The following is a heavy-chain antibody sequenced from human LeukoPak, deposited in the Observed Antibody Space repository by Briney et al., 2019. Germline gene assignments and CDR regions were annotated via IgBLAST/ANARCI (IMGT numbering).Heavy chain of an antibody. CDR3: ARDGTGDRWGHFDY. V-gene: IGHV3-53*01. Sequence: QSGGSLRLSCAASGFTVSSNYMSWVRQAPGKGLEWVSAIYSGGSTYYADSVKGRFTISRDNSKITLYLQMNSLRAEDTAVYYCARDGTGDRWGHFDYWGQGTLVTVSS. CDR1: GFTVSSNY. J-gene: IGHJ4*02. CDR2: IYSGGST. D-gene: IGHD7-27*01.